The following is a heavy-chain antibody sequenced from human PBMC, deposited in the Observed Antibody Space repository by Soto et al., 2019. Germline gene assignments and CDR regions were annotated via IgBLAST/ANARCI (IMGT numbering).Heavy chain of an antibody. V-gene: IGHV1-46*03. CDR3: ARDGSGSPNYSVYYMEV. D-gene: IGHD3-10*01. Sequence: QVQLVQSGAEVKKPGASVKVSCKASGYTFTSYYIHWVRQAPGQGLEWMGIINPSGGITNYAQKFQCRVTMSRDTATSTVNMELSSLRYEDTAVYYCARDGSGSPNYSVYYMEVWGKGTTVTVSS. CDR2: INPSGGIT. CDR1: GYTFTSYY. J-gene: IGHJ6*03.